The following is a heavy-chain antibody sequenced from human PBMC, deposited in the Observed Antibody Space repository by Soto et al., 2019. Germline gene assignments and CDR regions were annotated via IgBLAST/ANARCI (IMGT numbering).Heavy chain of an antibody. J-gene: IGHJ4*02. CDR2: VYYSGGT. V-gene: IGHV4-39*01. CDR3: VRAVEAATRHNAFDS. D-gene: IGHD2-15*01. Sequence: PSETLSLPCNVSGGAIHNSHSFGGGVCQPPGRGLEFLGSVYYSGGTNYNPSLKRRVTVSVATSNNQVSLRVRSVPVAATAMYYCVRAVEAATRHNAFDSWGLGIMVTVSS. CDR1: GGAIHNSHSF.